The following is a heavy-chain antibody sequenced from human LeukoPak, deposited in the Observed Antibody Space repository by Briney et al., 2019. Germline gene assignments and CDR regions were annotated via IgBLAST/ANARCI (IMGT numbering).Heavy chain of an antibody. J-gene: IGHJ4*02. CDR3: AKLSGYCSSTSCYLPNDY. CDR1: GFTFSSYA. D-gene: IGHD2-2*01. V-gene: IGHV3-23*01. Sequence: GGSLRLSCAASGFTFSSYAMSCVRQAPGKGPEWVSAISGSGGSTYYADSVKGLFTISRDNSKNTLYLQMNSLRAEDTGVYYCAKLSGYCSSTSCYLPNDYWGQGTLVTVSS. CDR2: ISGSGGST.